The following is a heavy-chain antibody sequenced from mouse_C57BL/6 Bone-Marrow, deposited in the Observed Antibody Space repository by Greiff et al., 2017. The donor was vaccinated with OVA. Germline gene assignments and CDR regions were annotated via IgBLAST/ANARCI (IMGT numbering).Heavy chain of an antibody. Sequence: VQVVESGPGLVAPSQSLSITCTVSGFSLTSYAISWVRQPPGKGLEWLGVIWTGGGTNYNSALKSRLSISKDNSKSQVFLKMNSLQTDDTARYYCARSPYYGSSNYAMDYWGQGTSVTVSS. CDR3: ARSPYYGSSNYAMDY. D-gene: IGHD1-1*01. CDR2: IWTGGGT. V-gene: IGHV2-9-1*01. J-gene: IGHJ4*01. CDR1: GFSLTSYA.